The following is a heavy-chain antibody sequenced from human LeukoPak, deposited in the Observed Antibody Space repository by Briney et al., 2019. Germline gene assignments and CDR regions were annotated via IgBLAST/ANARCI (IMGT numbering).Heavy chain of an antibody. CDR1: GGSISSIVSY. CDR2: IHYSGST. J-gene: IGHJ2*01. CDR3: ARVARTRGRPGLYDSSGYRRYFDL. V-gene: IGHV4-39*07. D-gene: IGHD3-22*01. Sequence: PSETLSLTCTVSGGSISSIVSYWGWIRQPPGKGLQWIGSIHYSGSTYYNPSLKSRVTISVDTSKNQFSLKLSSVTAADTAVYYCARVARTRGRPGLYDSSGYRRYFDLWGRGTLVTVSS.